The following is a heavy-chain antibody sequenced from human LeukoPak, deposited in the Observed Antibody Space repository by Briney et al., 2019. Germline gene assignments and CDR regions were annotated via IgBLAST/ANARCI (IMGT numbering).Heavy chain of an antibody. Sequence: GGSLRLSCAASGFIFNTNAMTWVRQAPGKGLEWVSTVTGSDGSTFYANSVKGRFTISRDNSKDTVFLHMTSLRAEDTAVYYCTKFDYWGQGVLVTVSS. J-gene: IGHJ4*02. V-gene: IGHV3-23*01. CDR3: TKFDY. CDR2: VTGSDGST. CDR1: GFIFNTNA.